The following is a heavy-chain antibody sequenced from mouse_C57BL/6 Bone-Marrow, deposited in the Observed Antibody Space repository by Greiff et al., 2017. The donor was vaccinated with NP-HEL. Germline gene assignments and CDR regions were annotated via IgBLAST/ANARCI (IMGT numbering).Heavy chain of an antibody. V-gene: IGHV1-64*01. J-gene: IGHJ3*01. D-gene: IGHD3-2*02. CDR1: GYTFTSYW. Sequence: VQLQQPGAELVKPGASVKLSCKASGYTFTSYWMHWVKQRPGQGLEWIGMIHPNSGSTNYNEKFKSKATLTVDKSSSTAYMQLSSLTSEDSAVYYCARRAQATDFAYWGQGTLVTVSA. CDR2: IHPNSGST. CDR3: ARRAQATDFAY.